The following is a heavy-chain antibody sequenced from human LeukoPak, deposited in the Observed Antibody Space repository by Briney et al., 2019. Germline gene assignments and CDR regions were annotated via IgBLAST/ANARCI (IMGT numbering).Heavy chain of an antibody. Sequence: PSETLSLTCTVTGGSITSYYWTWIRQPAGKGLEWIGRIFSSGSTNYNPSLTSRVTMSVDTSKNQFSLKLDSVTEIDTAMYYCARNQAVAANRGASDVWGQGTMVTVSS. CDR2: IFSSGST. D-gene: IGHD6-19*01. CDR3: ARNQAVAANRGASDV. V-gene: IGHV4-4*07. J-gene: IGHJ3*01. CDR1: GGSITSYY.